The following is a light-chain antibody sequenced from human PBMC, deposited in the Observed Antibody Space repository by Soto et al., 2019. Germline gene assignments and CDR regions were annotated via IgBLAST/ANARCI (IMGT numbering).Light chain of an antibody. J-gene: IGKJ2*02. Sequence: EIVLTQSPATLSLSPGERATLSCRASQSVDNYLAWYQQKAGQVPRLLIYASSTRATGIPARFSGSGSGRDFTLTISSLEPEDFAVYYCQQRREWPRTFGQGTKVEIK. CDR2: ASS. CDR3: QQRREWPRT. V-gene: IGKV3-11*02. CDR1: QSVDNY.